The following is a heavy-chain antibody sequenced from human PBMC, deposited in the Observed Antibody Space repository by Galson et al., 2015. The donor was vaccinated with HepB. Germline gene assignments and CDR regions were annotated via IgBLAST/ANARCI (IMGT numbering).Heavy chain of an antibody. CDR1: RFTFSRFG. J-gene: IGHJ4*02. CDR2: MSYDGSDK. D-gene: IGHD5-18*01. Sequence: SLRLSCAASRFTFSRFGMHWVRQAPGKGLEWVAFMSYDGSDKYYADSVKGRFTISRDNSRNTLYLQMNSLRAEDTAVYYCAKVASECSYGPYFDYWGQGTLVTVSS. CDR3: AKVASECSYGPYFDY. V-gene: IGHV3-30*18.